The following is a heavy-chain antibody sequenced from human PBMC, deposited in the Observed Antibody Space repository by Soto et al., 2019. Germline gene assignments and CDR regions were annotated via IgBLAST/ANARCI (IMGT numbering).Heavy chain of an antibody. V-gene: IGHV4-34*01. Sequence: SETLSLTCAVYGGSFSGYYWSWIRQPPGKGLEWIGEINHSGSTNYNPSLKSRVTISVDTSRNQFSLKLSSVTAADTAVYYCARVRVVVVEVAGYYFDYWGQGTLVTVSS. CDR2: INHSGST. CDR1: GGSFSGYY. CDR3: ARVRVVVVEVAGYYFDY. J-gene: IGHJ4*02. D-gene: IGHD2-15*01.